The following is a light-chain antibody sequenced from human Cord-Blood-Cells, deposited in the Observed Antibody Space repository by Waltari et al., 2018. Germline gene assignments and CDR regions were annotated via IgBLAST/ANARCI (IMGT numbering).Light chain of an antibody. CDR1: QSSSSW. CDR3: QQYNSYSWT. J-gene: IGKJ1*01. V-gene: IGKV1-5*03. Sequence: DIQMTQPPSTLSASLGDRVTITCRASQSSSSWLAWYQQKPGKAPKLLIYKASSLESGVPSRFSGSGSGTEFTLTISSLQPDDFATYYCQQYNSYSWTFGQGTKVEIK. CDR2: KAS.